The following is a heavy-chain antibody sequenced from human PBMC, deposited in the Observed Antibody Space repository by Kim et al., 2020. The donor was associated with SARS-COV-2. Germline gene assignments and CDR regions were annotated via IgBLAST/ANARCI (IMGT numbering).Heavy chain of an antibody. CDR2: E. V-gene: IGHV3-30*01. CDR3: ARDPGYYFDY. J-gene: IGHJ4*02. Sequence: EHYPDPVIGRFTLPRDNSKNTLYLQMNSLGAEDTAVYYCARDPGYYFDYWGQGTLVTVSS.